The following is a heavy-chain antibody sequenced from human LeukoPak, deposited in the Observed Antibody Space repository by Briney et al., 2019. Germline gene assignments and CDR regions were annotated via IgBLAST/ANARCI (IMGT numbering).Heavy chain of an antibody. CDR1: GFTFSSYS. CDR2: ISSSSSYI. J-gene: IGHJ4*02. Sequence: PGGSLRLSCAASGFTFSSYSMNWVRQAPGKGLEWVSSISSSSSYIYYADSVKGRFTISRDNAKNSLYLQMNSLRAEDTAVYYCARGFKTRYDHAPLLYYFDYWGQGTLVTVSS. D-gene: IGHD5-12*01. CDR3: ARGFKTRYDHAPLLYYFDY. V-gene: IGHV3-21*01.